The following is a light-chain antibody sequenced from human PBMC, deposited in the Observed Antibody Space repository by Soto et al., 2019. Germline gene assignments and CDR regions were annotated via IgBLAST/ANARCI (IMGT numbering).Light chain of an antibody. J-gene: IGLJ2*01. Sequence: QSALTQPASVSGSPGQSITLSCTGTSSDVGGYNYVSWYQQHPGKAPKLMIYDVSNRPSGVSNRFSGSKSGNTASLTISGLQAEDEADYYCSSYTSSCALVVFGGGTELTVL. V-gene: IGLV2-14*01. CDR2: DVS. CDR1: SSDVGGYNY. CDR3: SSYTSSCALVV.